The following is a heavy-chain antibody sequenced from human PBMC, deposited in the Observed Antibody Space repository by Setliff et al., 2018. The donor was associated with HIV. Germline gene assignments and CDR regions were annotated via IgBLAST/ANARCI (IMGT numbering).Heavy chain of an antibody. D-gene: IGHD3-22*01. CDR2: ISTYNGNT. CDR3: ARDPSSGIYYDSSGEYFQN. V-gene: IGHV1-18*01. CDR1: GHIFTSYG. Sequence: ASVKVSCKASGHIFTSYGISWVRQPPGQGLEWMGWISTYNGNTNYAQKYQGRVSMTIDTTTSTAYMGLRGLRPDDTAVYFCARDPSSGIYYDSSGEYFQNWGQGTLVTVSS. J-gene: IGHJ1*01.